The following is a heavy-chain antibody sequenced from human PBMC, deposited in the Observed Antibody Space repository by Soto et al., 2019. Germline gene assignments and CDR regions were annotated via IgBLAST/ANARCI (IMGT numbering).Heavy chain of an antibody. CDR1: GGTFSSYT. D-gene: IGHD3-10*01. V-gene: IGHV1-69*04. Sequence: SVKVSCKASGGTFSSYTISWVRQAPGQGLEWMGRIIPILGIANYAQKFQGRVTITADKSTSTAYMELSSLRSEDTAVYYCARDSFYRGSGLYGLDVWGQGTTVTVSS. CDR3: ARDSFYRGSGLYGLDV. CDR2: IIPILGIA. J-gene: IGHJ6*02.